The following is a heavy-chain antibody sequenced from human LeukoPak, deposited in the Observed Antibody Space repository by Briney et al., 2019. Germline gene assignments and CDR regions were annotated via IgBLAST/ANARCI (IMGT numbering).Heavy chain of an antibody. J-gene: IGHJ5*02. Sequence: PGGSLRLSCAASGFTFSSYGMHWVRQAPGKGLEWVAVISYDGSNKYYADSVKGRFTISRDNSKNTLYLQMNSLRAEDTAVYYCARSPIYYTWFDPWGQGTLVTVSS. D-gene: IGHD3-3*01. CDR2: ISYDGSNK. CDR1: GFTFSSYG. V-gene: IGHV3-30*03. CDR3: ARSPIYYTWFDP.